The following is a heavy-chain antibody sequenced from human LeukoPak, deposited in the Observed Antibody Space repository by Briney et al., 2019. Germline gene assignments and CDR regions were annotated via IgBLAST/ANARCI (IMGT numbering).Heavy chain of an antibody. J-gene: IGHJ6*02. CDR3: AKGPGGSGWYRSYYYYGMDV. V-gene: IGHV3-9*01. Sequence: GRSLRLSCAASGFTFDDYAMHWVRQAPGKGLEWVSGISWNSGSIGYADSVKGRFTISRDNAKNSLYLQMNSLRAEDTALYYCAKGPGGSGWYRSYYYYGMDVWGQGTTVTVSS. CDR2: ISWNSGSI. CDR1: GFTFDDYA. D-gene: IGHD6-19*01.